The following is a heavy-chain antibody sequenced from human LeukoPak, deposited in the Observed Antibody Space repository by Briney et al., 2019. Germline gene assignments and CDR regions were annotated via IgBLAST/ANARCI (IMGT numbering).Heavy chain of an antibody. D-gene: IGHD3-3*01. V-gene: IGHV3-23*01. CDR1: GFTFSSYA. J-gene: IGHJ4*02. Sequence: PGGSLRLSCAASGFTFSSYAMTWVRQAPGKGLEWVSVISGSGGSTYYADSVKGRFTISRDNSKNTLYLQMNSLRAEDTAVYYCAKGCNCFWSLEEDLFDYWGRGSLVTVSS. CDR3: AKGCNCFWSLEEDLFDY. CDR2: ISGSGGST.